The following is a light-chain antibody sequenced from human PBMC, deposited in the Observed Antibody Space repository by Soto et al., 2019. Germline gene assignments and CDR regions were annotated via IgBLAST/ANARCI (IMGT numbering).Light chain of an antibody. J-gene: IGLJ1*01. V-gene: IGLV1-40*01. CDR2: GDN. Sequence: QSVLTQPPSVSAAPGQKVTISCSGSSXNIGNDYVSWFQQFPGAAPKLLIYGDNNRPSGVPDRFSGSKSGTSASLAITRLQAEDEAEYYCQSYEISLHNYVFGTGSKVTVL. CDR1: SXNIGNDYV. CDR3: QSYEISLHNYV.